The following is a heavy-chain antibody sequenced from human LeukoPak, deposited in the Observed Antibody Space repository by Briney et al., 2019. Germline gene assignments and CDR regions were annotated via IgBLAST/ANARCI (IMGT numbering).Heavy chain of an antibody. CDR1: GGTFSSYA. CDR2: IIPIFGTA. Sequence: SVKVSCKASGGTFSSYALSWVRQAPGQGLEWMGGIIPIFGTANYAQKFQGRVTITADESTSTAYMELSSLRSEDTAVYYCARDTTGTTGIWGQGTMVTVSS. J-gene: IGHJ3*02. D-gene: IGHD1-1*01. V-gene: IGHV1-69*13. CDR3: ARDTTGTTGI.